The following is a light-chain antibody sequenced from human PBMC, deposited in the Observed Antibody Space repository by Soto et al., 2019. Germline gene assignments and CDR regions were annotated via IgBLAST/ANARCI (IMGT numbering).Light chain of an antibody. J-gene: IGKJ5*01. Sequence: EIVMTQSPATLSVSPGETASLSCSASQSAGNFLAWYQQKPGQAPRLLIYYISTRATGIPARFSGSGSGTEFTLTINSLQSEDFAVYYCQLSQQRSDWPPITFGQGTRLEIK. V-gene: IGKV3D-15*01. CDR3: QLSQQRSDWPPIT. CDR2: YIS. CDR1: QSAGNF.